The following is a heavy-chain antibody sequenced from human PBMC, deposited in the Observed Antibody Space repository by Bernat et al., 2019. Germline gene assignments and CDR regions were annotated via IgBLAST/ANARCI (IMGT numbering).Heavy chain of an antibody. V-gene: IGHV3-21*01. CDR3: ARDWQQLVPLYYYYGMDV. Sequence: EVRLVESGGGLVKPGGSLRLSCVASGFTFSSYSMNWVRQAPGKGLEWVSSISDSNYMYYADSVKGRFTISRDKAKNSLYLQMNSLRAEDTAVYYCARDWQQLVPLYYYYGMDVWGQGTTVTVSS. J-gene: IGHJ6*02. CDR2: ISDSNYM. D-gene: IGHD6-13*01. CDR1: GFTFSSYS.